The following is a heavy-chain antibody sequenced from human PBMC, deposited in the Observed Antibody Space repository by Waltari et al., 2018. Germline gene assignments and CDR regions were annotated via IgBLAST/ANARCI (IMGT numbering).Heavy chain of an antibody. V-gene: IGHV3-33*01. D-gene: IGHD6-13*01. CDR2: IWDDGSIK. CDR3: ARDWGRAAGFFFDY. CDR1: GFTFSSYG. Sequence: QVQLVESGGGVVQPGRSLRLSCAASGFTFSSYGMHWVRQAPGKGLEWVAVIWDDGSIKYYADSVKGRVTISRDNSKNTLYLQMNSLRAEDTAVYYCARDWGRAAGFFFDYWGQGTLVTVSS. J-gene: IGHJ4*02.